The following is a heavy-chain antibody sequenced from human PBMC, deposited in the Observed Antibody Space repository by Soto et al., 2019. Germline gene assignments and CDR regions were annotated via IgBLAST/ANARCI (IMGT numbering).Heavy chain of an antibody. V-gene: IGHV3-49*04. Sequence: EVQLVESGGGLVQPGRSLRLSCASSGFTFGDYAMSWVRQAPGKGLEWVSFIRSRRYGGTAEYAASVKGRFLISRDDSKNIVYLQMNNLKIEDTAVYYCTRTAPHLETTGKRHFDNWGQGTPVTVSS. D-gene: IGHD1-1*01. CDR2: IRSRRYGGTA. J-gene: IGHJ4*02. CDR1: GFTFGDYA. CDR3: TRTAPHLETTGKRHFDN.